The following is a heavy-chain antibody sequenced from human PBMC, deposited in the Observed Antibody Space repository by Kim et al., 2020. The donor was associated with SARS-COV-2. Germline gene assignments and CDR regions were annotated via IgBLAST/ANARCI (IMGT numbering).Heavy chain of an antibody. Sequence: GGSLRLSCAASGFTFSSYAMSWVRQAPGKGLEWVSAISGSGGSTYYADSVKGRFTISRDNSKNTLYLQMNSLRAEDTAVYYCAKDQGIVVVPAALVAVAGRGGFDYWGQGTLVTVSS. CDR2: ISGSGGST. J-gene: IGHJ4*02. CDR1: GFTFSSYA. V-gene: IGHV3-23*01. CDR3: AKDQGIVVVPAALVAVAGRGGFDY. D-gene: IGHD2-2*01.